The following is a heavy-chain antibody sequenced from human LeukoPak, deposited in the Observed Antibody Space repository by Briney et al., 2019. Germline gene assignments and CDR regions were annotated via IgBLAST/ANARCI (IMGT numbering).Heavy chain of an antibody. CDR1: GGTFSSYA. V-gene: IGHV1-69*05. CDR3: ASGGGPYCSSTSCYALLGY. J-gene: IGHJ4*02. D-gene: IGHD2-2*01. CDR2: IIPIFGTA. Sequence: SVKVSCKASGGTFSSYAIIWVRQAPGQGLEWMGGIIPIFGTANYAQKFQGRVTITTDESTSTAYMELSSLRSEDTAVYYCASGGGPYCSSTSCYALLGYWGQGTLVTVSS.